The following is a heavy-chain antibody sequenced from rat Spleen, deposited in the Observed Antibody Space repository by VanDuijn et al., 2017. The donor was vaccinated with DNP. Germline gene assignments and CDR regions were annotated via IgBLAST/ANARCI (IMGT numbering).Heavy chain of an antibody. CDR2: ITKSGGST. CDR1: GFTFSDYG. V-gene: IGHV5-20*01. Sequence: EVQLVQSGGGLVQPGRSLKLSCAASGFTFSDYGMAWVRQAPTKGLEWVASITKSGGSTYYRDSVKGRFTISRDNAKSNLYLQMDSLRSEDTATYYCTTVDFYWYFDFWGPGTMVTVSS. J-gene: IGHJ1*01. CDR3: TTVDFYWYFDF.